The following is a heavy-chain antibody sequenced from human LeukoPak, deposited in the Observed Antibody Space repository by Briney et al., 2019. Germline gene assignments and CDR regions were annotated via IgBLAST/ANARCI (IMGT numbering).Heavy chain of an antibody. D-gene: IGHD6-13*01. CDR1: GFTFSSYA. CDR3: AKSKYSSSWFGEYYFDY. Sequence: GGSLRLSCAASGFTFSSYAMSWVRQAPGKGLEWVSGISGSGGSTYYADSVKGRFTISRDNSKNTLYLQMNSLRAEDTAVYYCAKSKYSSSWFGEYYFDYWGQGTLVTVSS. CDR2: ISGSGGST. J-gene: IGHJ4*02. V-gene: IGHV3-23*01.